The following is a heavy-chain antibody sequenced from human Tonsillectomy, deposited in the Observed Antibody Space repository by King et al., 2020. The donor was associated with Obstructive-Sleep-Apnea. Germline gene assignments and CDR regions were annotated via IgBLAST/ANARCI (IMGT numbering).Heavy chain of an antibody. CDR3: AKDMRAVRENYGMDV. Sequence: VQLVESGGGLVQPGRSLRLSCAASGFTFDDYAMHWVRQAPGKGLEWVSGISWNSGSIGYADSVKGRFTISRDNAKNSLYLQMNSLRAEDTALYYCAKDMRAVRENYGMDVWGHGTTVTVSS. CDR1: GFTFDDYA. CDR2: ISWNSGSI. V-gene: IGHV3-9*01. D-gene: IGHD3-10*01. J-gene: IGHJ6*02.